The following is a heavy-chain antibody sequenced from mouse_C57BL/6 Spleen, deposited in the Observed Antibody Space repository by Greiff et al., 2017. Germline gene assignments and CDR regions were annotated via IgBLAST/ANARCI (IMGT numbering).Heavy chain of an antibody. V-gene: IGHV2-2*01. CDR3: ATSSNYGGFAY. Sequence: VKVVESGPGLVQPSQSLSITCTVSGFSLTSYGVHWVRQSPGKGLEWLGVIWRGGSTDYNAAFISRLSISNDNSTSQVFFKMNSLQADDAAIYYCATSSNYGGFAYWGQGTLVTVAA. CDR1: GFSLTSYG. J-gene: IGHJ3*01. D-gene: IGHD2-5*01. CDR2: IWRGGST.